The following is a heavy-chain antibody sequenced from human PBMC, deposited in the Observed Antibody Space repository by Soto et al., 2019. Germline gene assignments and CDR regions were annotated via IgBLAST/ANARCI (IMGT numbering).Heavy chain of an antibody. CDR3: AKIVGGGSHHDAFDI. D-gene: IGHD2-15*01. V-gene: IGHV3-23*01. Sequence: EVQLLESGGGLVEPGGSLRLSCAASGFTFRSYAMTWVRQAPGKGLEWVSYTGGGGVSTYYADSVKGRFTSSRDDSKTTLYRQMNSLRAEDTALYYCAKIVGGGSHHDAFDIWGSGTMVTVSS. CDR2: TGGGGVST. J-gene: IGHJ3*02. CDR1: GFTFRSYA.